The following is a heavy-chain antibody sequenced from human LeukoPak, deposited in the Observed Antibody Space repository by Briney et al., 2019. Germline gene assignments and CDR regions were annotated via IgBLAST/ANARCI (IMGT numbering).Heavy chain of an antibody. J-gene: IGHJ4*02. Sequence: GGSLRLSCAASGFTFDDYAMHWVRQAPGKGLEWVSGISWNSGSIGYADSVKGRFTISRDNAKNSLYLQMNSLRAEDTALYYCAKSQFQYGENVDYWGQGTLATVSS. V-gene: IGHV3-9*01. CDR3: AKSQFQYGENVDY. D-gene: IGHD7-27*01. CDR2: ISWNSGSI. CDR1: GFTFDDYA.